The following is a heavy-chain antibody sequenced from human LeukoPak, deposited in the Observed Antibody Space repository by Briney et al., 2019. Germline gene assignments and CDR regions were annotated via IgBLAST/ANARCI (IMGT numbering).Heavy chain of an antibody. CDR3: AKDAYDNNGYPDC. J-gene: IGHJ4*02. CDR1: GFTFSTYG. CDR2: LSDSGGST. V-gene: IGHV3-23*01. D-gene: IGHD3-22*01. Sequence: PGGSLRLSCAASGFTFSTYGMSWVRQAPGKGLEWVSGLSDSGGSTNYGDSVKGRFTISRDNSKNTVHLQMNSLRVEDTAVYYCAKDAYDNNGYPDCWGQGTLVTVSS.